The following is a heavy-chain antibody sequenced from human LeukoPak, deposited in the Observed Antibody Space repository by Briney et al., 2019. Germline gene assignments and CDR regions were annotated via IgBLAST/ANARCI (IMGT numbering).Heavy chain of an antibody. CDR3: ARDPLTDTPMVMVPSNIDY. V-gene: IGHV4-38-2*02. D-gene: IGHD5-18*01. J-gene: IGHJ4*02. CDR2: IYHSGST. Sequence: PSETLSLTCTVSGYSISSGYYWGWIRQPPGKGLEWIGSIYHSGSTYYNPSLKSRVTISVDTSKNQLSLKLSSVTAADTAVYYCARDPLTDTPMVMVPSNIDYWGQGTLVTVSS. CDR1: GYSISSGYY.